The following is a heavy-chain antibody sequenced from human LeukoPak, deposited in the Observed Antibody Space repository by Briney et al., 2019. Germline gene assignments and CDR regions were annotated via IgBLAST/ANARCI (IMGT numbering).Heavy chain of an antibody. D-gene: IGHD4-17*01. V-gene: IGHV4-59*01. J-gene: IGHJ5*02. CDR3: ARYKQTTVTMTGGFDP. Sequence: SETLSLTCTVSGGSMSNYYWSWIRQPPGKGLEGIGYIFYSGSTYSNTSFKNRVTISVDTPKNQFPLRLTSVSTADTAVYYCARYKQTTVTMTGGFDPWGQGNLVIVSS. CDR1: GGSMSNYY. CDR2: IFYSGST.